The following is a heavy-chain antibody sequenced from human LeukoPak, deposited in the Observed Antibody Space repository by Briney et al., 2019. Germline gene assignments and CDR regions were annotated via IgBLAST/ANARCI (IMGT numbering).Heavy chain of an antibody. V-gene: IGHV4-31*03. CDR3: ARADPGRDYYDSSGYYYYFDY. Sequence: PSETLSLTCTVSGVSISSGGYYWSWIRQHPGKGLEWIGYIYYSGSTYYNPSLKSRVTISVDTSKNQFSLKLSSVTAADTAVYYCARADPGRDYYDSSGYYYYFDYWGQGTLVTVSS. J-gene: IGHJ4*02. CDR1: GVSISSGGYY. D-gene: IGHD3-22*01. CDR2: IYYSGST.